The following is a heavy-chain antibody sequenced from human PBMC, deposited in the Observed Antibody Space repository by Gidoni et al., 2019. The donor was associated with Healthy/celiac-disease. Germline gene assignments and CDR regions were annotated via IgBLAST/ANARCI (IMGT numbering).Heavy chain of an antibody. Sequence: EVQLVESGGGLVKPGGSLRLSCAASGFTFSSYSMNWVRQAPGKGLEWVSSISSSSSYIYYADSVKGRFTIPRDNAKNSLYLQMNSLRAEDTAVYYCARDGIVGATPDAFDIWGQGTMVTVSS. D-gene: IGHD1-26*01. J-gene: IGHJ3*02. V-gene: IGHV3-21*01. CDR2: ISSSSSYI. CDR3: ARDGIVGATPDAFDI. CDR1: GFTFSSYS.